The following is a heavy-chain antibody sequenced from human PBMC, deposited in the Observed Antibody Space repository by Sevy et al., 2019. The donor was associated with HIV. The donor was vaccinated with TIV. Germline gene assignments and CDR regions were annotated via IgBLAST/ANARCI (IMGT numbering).Heavy chain of an antibody. D-gene: IGHD3-22*01. CDR1: GYTFTSYG. J-gene: IGHJ4*02. Sequence: ASVKVSCKASGYTFTSYGISWVRQAPGQGLEWMGWISAYNGNTNYAQKLQGRVTMTTDISTSTAYMELRSLRSDDTAVYYCAREGYYYDSSGFLGYWGQGTLVTVSS. CDR3: AREGYYYDSSGFLGY. CDR2: ISAYNGNT. V-gene: IGHV1-18*04.